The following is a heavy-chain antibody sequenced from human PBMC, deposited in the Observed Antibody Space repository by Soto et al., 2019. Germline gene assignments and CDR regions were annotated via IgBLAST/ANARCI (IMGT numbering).Heavy chain of an antibody. V-gene: IGHV4-4*07. CDR2: IFANGHT. Sequence: SETLSLTCIVSGGSISEKYWDWVRQPPGKGLEWIGLIFANGHTDYNPSLKSRVTMSVDASKNQFSLRLTSMTAADTAVYYCVASLAASGLNWLDPWGRGTLVTVSS. CDR3: VASLAASGLNWLDP. D-gene: IGHD6-13*01. J-gene: IGHJ5*02. CDR1: GGSISEKY.